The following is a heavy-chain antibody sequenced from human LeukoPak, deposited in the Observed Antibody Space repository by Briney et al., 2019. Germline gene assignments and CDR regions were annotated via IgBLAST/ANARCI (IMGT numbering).Heavy chain of an antibody. V-gene: IGHV3-23*01. CDR3: ATYRQVLLPFES. Sequence: ETLFLTCAVSGGSISSGGYSWSWIRQPPGKGLEWVSSIFPSGGEIHYADSVRGRFTISRDNSKSTLSLQMNSLRAEDTAIYYCATYRQVLLPFESWGQGTLVTVSS. D-gene: IGHD2-8*02. CDR2: IFPSGGEI. J-gene: IGHJ4*02. CDR1: GGSISSGGYS.